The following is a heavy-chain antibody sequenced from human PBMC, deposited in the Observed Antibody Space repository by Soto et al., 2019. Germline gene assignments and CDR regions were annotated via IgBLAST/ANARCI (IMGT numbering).Heavy chain of an antibody. CDR1: GGSIISTNW. D-gene: IGHD1-1*01. V-gene: IGHV4-4*02. CDR2: IYLSGST. Sequence: PSETLSLTCAVSGGSIISTNWWSWVRQPPGKGLEWIGEIYLSGSTNYNPSLKSRVIISVDRSKNQFSLRLSSVTAADTAVYYCSRLTEGTAGSYYFGSWGQGNLVTVSS. J-gene: IGHJ4*02. CDR3: SRLTEGTAGSYYFGS.